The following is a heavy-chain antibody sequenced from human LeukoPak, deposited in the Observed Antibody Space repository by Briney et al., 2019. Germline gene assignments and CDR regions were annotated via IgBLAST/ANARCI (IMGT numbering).Heavy chain of an antibody. Sequence: SSETLSLTCTVSGGSISSGSYYWSWIRQPAGKGLEWIGRIYTSGSTNYNPSLKSRVTISVDTSKNQFSLKLSSVTAADTAVYYCARGPLGKEQPLDYWGQGTLVTVSS. CDR3: ARGPLGKEQPLDY. D-gene: IGHD6-13*01. CDR2: IYTSGST. V-gene: IGHV4-61*02. CDR1: GGSISSGSYY. J-gene: IGHJ4*02.